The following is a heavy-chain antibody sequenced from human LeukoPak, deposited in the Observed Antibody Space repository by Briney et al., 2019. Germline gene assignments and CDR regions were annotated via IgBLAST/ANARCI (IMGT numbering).Heavy chain of an antibody. J-gene: IGHJ4*02. CDR1: GFTFSYYG. Sequence: GGSLRLSCAASGFTFSYYGMHWVRQAPGKGLEWVAVISYDGSKKYYADSVKGRFTISRDNSKNTLYLQMNSLRAEDTAVYYCAKDHDYGSGSYLTPEGYWGQGTLVTVSS. CDR3: AKDHDYGSGSYLTPEGY. V-gene: IGHV3-30*18. CDR2: ISYDGSKK. D-gene: IGHD3-10*01.